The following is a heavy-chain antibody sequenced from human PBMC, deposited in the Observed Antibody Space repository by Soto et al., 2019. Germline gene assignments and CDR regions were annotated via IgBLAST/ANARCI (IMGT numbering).Heavy chain of an antibody. D-gene: IGHD2-2*01. CDR3: ARSGGYIVVVPAANASYYYYYYGMDV. J-gene: IGHJ6*02. Sequence: PSETLSLTCAVYGGSFSGYYWSWIRQPPVKWLEWIGEINHSGSTNYNPSLKSRVTISVDTSKNQFSQKLSSVTAADTAVYYCARSGGYIVVVPAANASYYYYYYGMDVWGQGTTVTVSS. CDR2: INHSGST. CDR1: GGSFSGYY. V-gene: IGHV4-34*01.